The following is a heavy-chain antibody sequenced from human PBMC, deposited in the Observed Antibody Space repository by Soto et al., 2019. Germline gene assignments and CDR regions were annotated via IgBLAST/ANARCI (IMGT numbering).Heavy chain of an antibody. J-gene: IGHJ4*02. CDR3: ARWSYLDY. V-gene: IGHV3-23*01. CDR2: ISGSDGKT. Sequence: GGSLRLSCAASGFSFGSYALSWVRQAPGKGLEWVSTISGSDGKTFYAESVKGRFSISRDTSQSTLYLQMNSLRADDPAMYYCARWSYLDYWGQGT. CDR1: GFSFGSYA. D-gene: IGHD3-3*01.